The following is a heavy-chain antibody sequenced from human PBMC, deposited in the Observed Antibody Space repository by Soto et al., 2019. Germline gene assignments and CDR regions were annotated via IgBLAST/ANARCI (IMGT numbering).Heavy chain of an antibody. V-gene: IGHV1-69*13. D-gene: IGHD3-22*01. J-gene: IGHJ3*02. CDR3: ARCYYDSSRDAFDI. Sequence: PVKVSCKASGGNFSSYAMSWVRQDTGQVLEWMGRIIPIFGTANYAQKFQGRVTITADESTSTAYMELSSLRSEDTAVYYCARCYYDSSRDAFDIWGQGTMVTVSS. CDR2: IIPIFGTA. CDR1: GGNFSSYA.